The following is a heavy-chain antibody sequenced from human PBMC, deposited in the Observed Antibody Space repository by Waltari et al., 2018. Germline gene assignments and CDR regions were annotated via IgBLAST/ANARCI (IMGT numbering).Heavy chain of an antibody. CDR1: DYTIAAPG. J-gene: IGHJ6*03. D-gene: IGHD2-8*02. Sequence: QVQLVQSGPEVREPGASLRVSCKASDYTIAAPGISWGRQAPGQGLEWMGWRSLYNGKRNYAQKFRGRVTMTTDISTNTAYMELRSLRSDDTAVYYCARYWTGTESADYMDVWGKGTTVTVSS. CDR2: RSLYNGKR. CDR3: ARYWTGTESADYMDV. V-gene: IGHV1-18*01.